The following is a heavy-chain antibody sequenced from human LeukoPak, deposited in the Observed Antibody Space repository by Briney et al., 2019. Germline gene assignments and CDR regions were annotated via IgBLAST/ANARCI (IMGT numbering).Heavy chain of an antibody. CDR1: GFTFSNAW. CDR2: IKSKTDGGTT. V-gene: IGHV3-15*07. D-gene: IGHD4-11*01. CDR3: TTDLSTVSTSFDY. J-gene: IGHJ4*02. Sequence: PGGSLRLSCAASGFTFSNAWMNWVRQAPGKGLEWVGRIKSKTDGGTTDYAAPVNGRFTISRDDSKNTLYLQMNSLKIEDTAVYYCTTDLSTVSTSFDYWGQGTLVTVSS.